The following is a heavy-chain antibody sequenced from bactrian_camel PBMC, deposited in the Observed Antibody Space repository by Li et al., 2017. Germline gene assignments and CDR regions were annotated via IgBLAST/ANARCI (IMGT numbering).Heavy chain of an antibody. V-gene: IGHV3S1*01. CDR1: GFTFSNNW. CDR2: ISTDGTTT. CDR3: STGRYCSDGQCYTHQGILGL. Sequence: VQLVESGGGLVQPGGSLRLSCVASGFTFSNNWMHWVRQAPGKGLEWVCSISTDGTTTYYNGSVKGRFTVSRDNAKNTVYLRMESLDAEDTALYYCSTGRYCSDGQCYTHQGILGLWGQGTQVTVS. D-gene: IGHD3*01. J-gene: IGHJ6*01.